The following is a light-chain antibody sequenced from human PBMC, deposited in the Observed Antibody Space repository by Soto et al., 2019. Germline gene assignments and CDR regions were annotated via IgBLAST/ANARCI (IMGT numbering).Light chain of an antibody. CDR3: QTWGTGILV. V-gene: IGLV4-69*01. J-gene: IGLJ2*01. Sequence: QLVLTQSPSASASLGASVKLTCTLSSGHSSYAIAWHQQQPEKGPRFLMKLNSDGSHNKGDGIPDRFSGSSSGAERHLTISGLQSEDEADYYCQTWGTGILVFGGGTKVTVL. CDR1: SGHSSYA. CDR2: LNSDGSH.